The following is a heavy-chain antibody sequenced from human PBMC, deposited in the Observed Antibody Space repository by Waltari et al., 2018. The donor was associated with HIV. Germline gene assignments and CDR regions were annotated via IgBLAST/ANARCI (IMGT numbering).Heavy chain of an antibody. CDR3: ARDAQFSILLWFGESNYYYGMDV. CDR1: GYTFTSSG. Sequence: QVQLVQSGVAVKKPGASVKVSCKASGYTFTSSGTSWVRQAPGQGLEWMGWVGAYDGNTNYAQKLQGRVTMTTDTSTGTAYMELRSLRSDDTAVYYCARDAQFSILLWFGESNYYYGMDVWGQGTTVTVSS. V-gene: IGHV1-18*01. J-gene: IGHJ6*02. CDR2: VGAYDGNT. D-gene: IGHD3-10*01.